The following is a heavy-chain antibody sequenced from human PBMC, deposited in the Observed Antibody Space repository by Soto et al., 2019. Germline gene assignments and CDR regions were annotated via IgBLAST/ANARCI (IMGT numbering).Heavy chain of an antibody. J-gene: IGHJ5*02. CDR3: AREGGYCSSTSCCIRDWFDP. CDR2: IYYSGST. CDR1: GGSISSYY. Sequence: PSETLSLTCTVSGGSISSYYWSWIRQPPGKGLEWIGYIYYSGSTNYNPSLKSRVTISVDTSKNQFSLKLSSVTAADTAVYYCAREGGYCSSTSCCIRDWFDPWGQGTLVTVSS. V-gene: IGHV4-59*01. D-gene: IGHD2-2*01.